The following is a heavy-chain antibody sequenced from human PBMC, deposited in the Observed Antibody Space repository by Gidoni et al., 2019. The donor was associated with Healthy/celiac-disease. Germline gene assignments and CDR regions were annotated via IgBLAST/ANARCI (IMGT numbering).Heavy chain of an antibody. CDR2: ASGFTF. Sequence: ASGFTFEYAASVKGRFTISRDDSKSIAYLQMNSLKTEDTDVYYCTRVSIAARTSTSRYFDYWGQGTLVTVSS. J-gene: IGHJ4*02. V-gene: IGHV3-49*02. D-gene: IGHD6-6*01. CDR3: TRVSIAARTSTSRYFDY.